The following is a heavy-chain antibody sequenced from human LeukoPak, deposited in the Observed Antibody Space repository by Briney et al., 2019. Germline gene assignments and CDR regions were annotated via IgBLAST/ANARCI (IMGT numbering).Heavy chain of an antibody. CDR3: AREIQYPNYFDY. J-gene: IGHJ4*02. CDR1: GGTFSSYA. CDR2: IIPILGIA. V-gene: IGHV1-69*04. Sequence: GASVKVSCKASGGTFSSYAISWVRQAPGQGLEWMGRIIPILGIANYAQKFQGRVTITADKSTSTAYMELSSLRSEDTAVYYCAREIQYPNYFDYWGQGTLVTVSS. D-gene: IGHD2-2*01.